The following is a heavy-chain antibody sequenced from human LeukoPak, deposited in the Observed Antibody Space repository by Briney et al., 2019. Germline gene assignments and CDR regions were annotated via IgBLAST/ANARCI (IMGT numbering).Heavy chain of an antibody. Sequence: ASVKVSCKVSGYTLTELSMHWVRQAPGKGIEWKGGFDPEDGETIYAQKFQGRVTMTEDTSTDTAYMELSSLRSEDTAVYYCATGLFFQVDTAMATVPYFDYWGQGTLVTVSS. J-gene: IGHJ4*02. CDR1: GYTLTELS. CDR2: FDPEDGET. V-gene: IGHV1-24*01. CDR3: ATGLFFQVDTAMATVPYFDY. D-gene: IGHD5-18*01.